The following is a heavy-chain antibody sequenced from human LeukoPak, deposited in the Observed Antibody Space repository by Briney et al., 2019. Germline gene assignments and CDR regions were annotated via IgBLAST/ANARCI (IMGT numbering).Heavy chain of an antibody. D-gene: IGHD3-22*01. V-gene: IGHV3-23*01. CDR1: GFTFSSYA. CDR3: AKDLSADYYDSSGYFQH. J-gene: IGHJ1*01. Sequence: SGGSLRLSCAAPGFTFSSYAMSWVRQAPGKGLEWVSAISGSGGSTYYADSVKGRFTISRDNSKNTLYLQMNSLRAEDTAVYYCAKDLSADYYDSSGYFQHWGQGTLVTVSS. CDR2: ISGSGGST.